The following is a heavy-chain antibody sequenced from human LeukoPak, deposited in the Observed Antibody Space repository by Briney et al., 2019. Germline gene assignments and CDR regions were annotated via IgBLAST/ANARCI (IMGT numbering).Heavy chain of an antibody. Sequence: PGGSLRLSCAASGFTFSNAWMSWVRQAPGKGLEWVGRIKSKTDGGTTDYAAPVKGRFTISRDDSKNTLYLQMNSLRAEDTAVYHCAKLSTMIVPRDYFDYWGQGTLVTVSS. CDR1: GFTFSNAW. V-gene: IGHV3-15*01. CDR3: AKLSTMIVPRDYFDY. D-gene: IGHD3-22*01. CDR2: IKSKTDGGTT. J-gene: IGHJ4*02.